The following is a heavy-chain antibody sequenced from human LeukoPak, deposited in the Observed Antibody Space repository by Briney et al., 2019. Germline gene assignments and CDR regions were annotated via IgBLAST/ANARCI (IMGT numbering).Heavy chain of an antibody. J-gene: IGHJ3*02. CDR3: ASPYGDYAFDI. CDR1: GYTFTGYY. Sequence: ASVKVSCKASGYTFTGYYMHWVRQAPGQGLEWMGWINPNSVGTNYAQKFQGRVTMTRDTSISTAYMELSRLRSDDTAVYYCASPYGDYAFDIWGQGTMVTVSS. CDR2: INPNSVGT. D-gene: IGHD4-17*01. V-gene: IGHV1-2*02.